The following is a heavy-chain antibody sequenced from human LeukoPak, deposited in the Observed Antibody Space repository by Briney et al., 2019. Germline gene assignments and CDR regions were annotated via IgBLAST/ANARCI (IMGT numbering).Heavy chain of an antibody. J-gene: IGHJ4*02. CDR1: GFTFSDYA. CDR3: ARAKGLSDY. Sequence: GGSLRLSCAASGFTFSDYAMHWVRQAPGKGLVWVSRIKSDGSSTSYADSVKGRFTISRDNAKNTLYLQMNSLRAEDTAVYYCARAKGLSDYWGQGTLVTVSS. V-gene: IGHV3-74*01. CDR2: IKSDGSST. D-gene: IGHD4/OR15-4a*01.